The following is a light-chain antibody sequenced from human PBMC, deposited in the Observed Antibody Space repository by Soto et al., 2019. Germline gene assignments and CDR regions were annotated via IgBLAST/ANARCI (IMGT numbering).Light chain of an antibody. CDR2: DVS. CDR3: SSYTSSSTLVYV. J-gene: IGLJ1*01. CDR1: SSDVGGYKY. Sequence: QSALTQPASVSGSPGQSITISCTGTSSDVGGYKYVSWYQQHPDKAPKLMIFDVSYRPSGVSNRFSGSKSGNPASLTISGLQAEDEGDYYRSSYTSSSTLVYVFGTGTKLTVL. V-gene: IGLV2-14*01.